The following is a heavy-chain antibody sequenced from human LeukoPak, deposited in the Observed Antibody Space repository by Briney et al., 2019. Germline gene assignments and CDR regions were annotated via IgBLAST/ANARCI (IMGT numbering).Heavy chain of an antibody. J-gene: IGHJ4*02. V-gene: IGHV3-23*01. D-gene: IGHD2-8*01. CDR3: AKDIITGGHCTNGVCPDFDY. Sequence: GGSLRLSCAASGFTFSNYAMSWVRQAPGKGLEWVSDISGSGSSTQYGDSVKGRFTISRDNAKNTLFLQMNSLRAGDTAVYYCAKDIITGGHCTNGVCPDFDYWGQGTLVTVSS. CDR1: GFTFSNYA. CDR2: ISGSGSST.